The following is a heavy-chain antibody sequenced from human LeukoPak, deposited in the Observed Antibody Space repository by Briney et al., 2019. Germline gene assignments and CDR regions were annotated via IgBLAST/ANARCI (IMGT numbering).Heavy chain of an antibody. CDR2: IYSGGST. Sequence: PGGSLRLSCAASGFTVSSNYMSWVRQAPGKGLEWVSVIYSGGSTYYADSVKGRFTISRDNSKHTLYLQMNSLRAEDTAVYYCARDLGYYDILTGYWGQGTLVTVSS. J-gene: IGHJ4*02. V-gene: IGHV3-66*02. CDR1: GFTVSSNY. D-gene: IGHD3-9*01. CDR3: ARDLGYYDILTGY.